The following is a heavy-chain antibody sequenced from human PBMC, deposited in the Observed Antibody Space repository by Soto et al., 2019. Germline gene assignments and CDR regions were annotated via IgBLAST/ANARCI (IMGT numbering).Heavy chain of an antibody. D-gene: IGHD3-10*01. V-gene: IGHV3-15*07. CDR3: ITDSNITPIIVRFDY. CDR2: VKSKNDGGTT. Sequence: PGGSLGLSCAASGVTFSNAWINWVGQAPGKGLEWVGRVKSKNDGGTTDFAAPVKGRFAISRDDSKNMVYLEMNNLQTEDTAIYYCITDSNITPIIVRFDYWGHGTLVTVSS. J-gene: IGHJ4*01. CDR1: GVTFSNAW.